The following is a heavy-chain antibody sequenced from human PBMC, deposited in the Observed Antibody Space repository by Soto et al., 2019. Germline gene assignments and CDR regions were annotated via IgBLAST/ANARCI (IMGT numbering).Heavy chain of an antibody. CDR3: AKDRDSSSWYDGPFDY. CDR1: GFTFSSYT. D-gene: IGHD6-13*01. J-gene: IGHJ4*02. Sequence: PGGSLRLSCAASGFTFSSYTMSWVRQAPGKGLDWVSGITGSGRSTYHADSVKGRFTISRDNSKNTLYLQMNSLRAEDTAVYHCAKDRDSSSWYDGPFDYWGQGTLVTVSS. CDR2: ITGSGRST. V-gene: IGHV3-23*01.